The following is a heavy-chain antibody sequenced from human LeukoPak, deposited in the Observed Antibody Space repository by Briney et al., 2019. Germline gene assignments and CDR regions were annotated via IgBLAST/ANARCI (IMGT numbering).Heavy chain of an antibody. CDR3: ARCVVPPRMGAFDY. CDR2: ICNTGSS. CDR1: GGSISSGNYC. D-gene: IGHD1-26*01. Sequence: SETLSLTCSVSGGSISSGNYCWSWIRQPAGEGLEWIGRICNTGSSAYNPSLKSRVTISVDMSRNQFSLKLNSVTAADTAVYYCARCVVPPRMGAFDYWGQGTLFTVSS. J-gene: IGHJ4*02. V-gene: IGHV4-61*02.